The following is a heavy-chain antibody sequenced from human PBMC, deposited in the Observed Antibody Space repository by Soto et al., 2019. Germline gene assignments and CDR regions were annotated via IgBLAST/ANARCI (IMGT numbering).Heavy chain of an antibody. J-gene: IGHJ3*02. CDR1: GGSIGSGDYY. CDR2: IYYSGST. CDR3: VRGPIFSYGYGDAAFDI. Sequence: PSENLSLTCTVSGGSIGSGDYYWSWIRQPPGKGLEWIGYIYYSGSTYYNPSLKSRVTISVDTSKNQFSLKLSSVTAADTAVYYRVRGPIFSYGYGDAAFDIWCQGTMFT. V-gene: IGHV4-30-4*01. D-gene: IGHD5-18*01.